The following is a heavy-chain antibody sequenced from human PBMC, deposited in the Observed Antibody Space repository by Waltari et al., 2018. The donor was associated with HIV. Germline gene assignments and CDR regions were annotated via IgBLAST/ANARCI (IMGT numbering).Heavy chain of an antibody. D-gene: IGHD4-17*01. CDR3: ARENTMTYYDALDI. V-gene: IGHV3-74*01. Sequence: EVQLVESGGGLVQPGGSLRLSCAASGFPFRSYWMHWVRQAPGKGLVWVSCISSDGSTTNYADSVKGRLTISRDNAKNTLYLQMNSLRDDDTAVYYCARENTMTYYDALDIWGQGTMVTVSS. CDR1: GFPFRSYW. J-gene: IGHJ3*02. CDR2: ISSDGSTT.